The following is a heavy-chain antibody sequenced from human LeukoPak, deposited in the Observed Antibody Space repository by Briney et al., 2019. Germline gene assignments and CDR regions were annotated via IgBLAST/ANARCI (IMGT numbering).Heavy chain of an antibody. Sequence: ASVKVSCKASGYTFTSYDINWVRQATGQGLEWMGWMNPNSGNTGYAQKFQGRVTITRNTSISTAYMELSSLRSEDTAVYYCARDSSSTWAFDIWGQGTMVTVSS. D-gene: IGHD6-6*01. J-gene: IGHJ3*02. CDR2: MNPNSGNT. V-gene: IGHV1-8*03. CDR3: ARDSSSTWAFDI. CDR1: GYTFTSYD.